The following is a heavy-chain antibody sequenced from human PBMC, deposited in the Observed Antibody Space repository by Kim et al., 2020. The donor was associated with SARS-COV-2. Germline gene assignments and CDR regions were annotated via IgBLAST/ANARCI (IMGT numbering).Heavy chain of an antibody. V-gene: IGHV3-30*18. CDR2: ISYDGSNK. J-gene: IGHJ4*02. CDR3: AKDLRVVVAATGGYYFDY. CDR1: GFTFSSYG. Sequence: GGSLRLSCAASGFTFSSYGMHWVRQAPGKGLEWVAVISYDGSNKYYADSVKGRFTISRDNSKNTLYLQMNSLRAEDTAVYYCAKDLRVVVAATGGYYFDYWGQGTLVTVSS. D-gene: IGHD2-15*01.